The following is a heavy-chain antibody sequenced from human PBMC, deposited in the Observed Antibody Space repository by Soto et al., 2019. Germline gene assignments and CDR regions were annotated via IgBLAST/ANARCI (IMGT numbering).Heavy chain of an antibody. J-gene: IGHJ6*02. CDR3: VKPSITIFEVGYGMDV. V-gene: IGHV3-64D*08. CDR1: GFTFSSYA. D-gene: IGHD3-3*01. Sequence: GGSLRLSCSASGFTFSSYAMHWVRQAPGKGLEYVSAISSNGGSTYYADSVKGRFTISRDNSKNTLYLQMSSLRAEDTAVYYCVKPSITIFEVGYGMDVWGQGTTVTVSS. CDR2: ISSNGGST.